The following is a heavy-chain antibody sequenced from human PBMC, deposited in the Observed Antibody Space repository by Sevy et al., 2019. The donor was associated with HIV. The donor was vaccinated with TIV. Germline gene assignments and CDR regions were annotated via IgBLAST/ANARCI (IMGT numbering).Heavy chain of an antibody. J-gene: IGHJ6*02. V-gene: IGHV3-9*01. Sequence: GGSLRLSCAASGFTFDDYAMHWVRQAPGKGLERVSGISWNSGSIGYADSVKGRFTISRDNAKNSLYLQMNSLRAEDTALYYCAKDTAPHYYDSSGQYYYYYGMDVWGQGTTVTVSS. CDR1: GFTFDDYA. D-gene: IGHD3-22*01. CDR2: ISWNSGSI. CDR3: AKDTAPHYYDSSGQYYYYYGMDV.